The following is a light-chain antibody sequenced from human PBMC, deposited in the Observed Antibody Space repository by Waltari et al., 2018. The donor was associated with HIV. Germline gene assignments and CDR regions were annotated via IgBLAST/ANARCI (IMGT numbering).Light chain of an antibody. V-gene: IGLV2-8*01. CDR2: EVT. Sequence: QSALTQPPSASGSPGQSVTISCTGTSSDVGGYNYVSWYQQHPGKAPKLMIYEVTKRPSWLPDRFSGSKSGSTASLSVSGLQAEDEADYYCSSYAGSNNFVFGTGTKVTVL. J-gene: IGLJ1*01. CDR3: SSYAGSNNFV. CDR1: SSDVGGYNY.